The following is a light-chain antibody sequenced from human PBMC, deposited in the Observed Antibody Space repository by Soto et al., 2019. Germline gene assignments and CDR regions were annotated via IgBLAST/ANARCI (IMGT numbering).Light chain of an antibody. J-gene: IGKJ5*01. Sequence: EIVLTQSPATLSLSPGERATLSCRASQSVSSYLAWYQQKPGQAPRLLIYDASNRATGIPARFSGSGSGTDFTLTISSLEPEDFAVYYCQHRSDWPTFGQGTRLEIK. V-gene: IGKV3-11*01. CDR1: QSVSSY. CDR2: DAS. CDR3: QHRSDWPT.